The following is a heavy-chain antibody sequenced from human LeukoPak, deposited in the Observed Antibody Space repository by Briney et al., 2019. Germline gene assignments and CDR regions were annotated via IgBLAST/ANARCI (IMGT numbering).Heavy chain of an antibody. D-gene: IGHD5-12*01. CDR3: ARGRGYSGYLYNWFDP. CDR2: ISSSGSTI. CDR1: GFTFSSYE. V-gene: IGHV3-48*03. Sequence: GGSLRLSCAASGFTFSSYEMNWVRQAPGKRLEWVSYISSSGSTIYYADSVKGRFTISRDNAKNSLYLQMNSLRAEDTAVYYCARGRGYSGYLYNWFDPWGQGTLVTVSS. J-gene: IGHJ5*02.